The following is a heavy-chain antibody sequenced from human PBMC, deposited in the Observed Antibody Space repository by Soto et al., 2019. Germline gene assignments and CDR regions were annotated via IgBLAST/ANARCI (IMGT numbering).Heavy chain of an antibody. J-gene: IGHJ4*02. CDR2: IFPGGVNI. CDR3: ARVRNFLGELSLMDY. D-gene: IGHD3-16*02. CDR1: GYGFTRHY. V-gene: IGHV1-46*01. Sequence: ASVKVSCKAIGYGFTRHYIHWVRQAPGQGLEWMGTIFPGGVNIAYAQKFQGRVTMTRDTSTSTVYMELSSLRSEDTAVYYCARVRNFLGELSLMDYWGQGTLVTVSS.